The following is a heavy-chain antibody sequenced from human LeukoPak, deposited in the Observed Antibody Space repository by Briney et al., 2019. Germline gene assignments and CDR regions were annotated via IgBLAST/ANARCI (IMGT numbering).Heavy chain of an antibody. V-gene: IGHV3-13*04. CDR1: GFTFSYND. CDR3: ARGWGQGSKATFSC. CDR2: IDTAGAT. D-gene: IGHD1-26*01. J-gene: IGHJ4*02. Sequence: AGSLRLSCAASGFTFSYNDMHWVRQPTGKGLEWVSGIDTAGATYYPGYVKGRFTISRENAKNSVYLQMNNLRAGDTAVYYCARGWGQGSKATFSCWGQGTLVTVSS.